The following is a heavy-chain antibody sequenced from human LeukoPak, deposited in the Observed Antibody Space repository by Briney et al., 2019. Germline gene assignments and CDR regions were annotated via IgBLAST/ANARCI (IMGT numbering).Heavy chain of an antibody. V-gene: IGHV3-20*04. CDR2: INWNGGST. CDR1: GFTFDDYG. D-gene: IGHD3-22*01. CDR3: AKDYYDSSGYYFFDY. J-gene: IGHJ4*02. Sequence: GGSLRLSCAASGFTFDDYGMSWVRQAPGKGLEWVSGINWNGGSTGYADSVKGRFTISRDNAKNSLYLQMNSLRAEDTALYYCAKDYYDSSGYYFFDYWGQGTLVTVSS.